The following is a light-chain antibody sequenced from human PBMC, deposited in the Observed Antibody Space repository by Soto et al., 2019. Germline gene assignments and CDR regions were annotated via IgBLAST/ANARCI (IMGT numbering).Light chain of an antibody. CDR2: DAS. J-gene: IGKJ5*01. Sequence: DIQVTQPPSSLSASVGDRVTITCRSSQSISSYLNWYQQKPGKAPKLLIYDASNLEPGVPSRFSGSGSGTDFTLTISILQPEDSATYYCQQYSHPITFGQGTRLEIK. CDR3: QQYSHPIT. V-gene: IGKV1-33*01. CDR1: QSISSY.